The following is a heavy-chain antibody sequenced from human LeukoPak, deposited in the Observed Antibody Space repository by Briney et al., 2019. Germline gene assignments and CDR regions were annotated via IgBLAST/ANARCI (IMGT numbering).Heavy chain of an antibody. D-gene: IGHD2-2*01. Sequence: PGGSLRLSCAASGFTFSSYSMNWVRQAPGKGLEWVAVISHDGSNKYYADSVKGRFTISRDDSKNTLYLQMNSLRAEDTAVYYCARVWALGYVNYYGMDVWGQGTTVTVSS. V-gene: IGHV3-30*03. CDR1: GFTFSSYS. CDR2: ISHDGSNK. CDR3: ARVWALGYVNYYGMDV. J-gene: IGHJ6*02.